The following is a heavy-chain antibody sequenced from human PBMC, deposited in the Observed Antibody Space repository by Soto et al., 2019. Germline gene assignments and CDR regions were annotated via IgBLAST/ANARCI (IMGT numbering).Heavy chain of an antibody. CDR3: AKDYHYDRSGYYCYGLDV. J-gene: IGHJ6*02. D-gene: IGHD3-22*01. V-gene: IGHV3-30*18. Sequence: GGSLRLSCTGSGSTFSSYGIHWVRQAPGKGLEWVDVISYDGSNEHYVDSVKGRLTLSRDNSKKMVYLEMNSLRAEDTAVYYCAKDYHYDRSGYYCYGLDVWGQGTTVTVSS. CDR1: GSTFSSYG. CDR2: ISYDGSNE.